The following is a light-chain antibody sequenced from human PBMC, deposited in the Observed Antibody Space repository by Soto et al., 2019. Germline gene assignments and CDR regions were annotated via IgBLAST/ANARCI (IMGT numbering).Light chain of an antibody. CDR3: QEYSNWPRT. Sequence: EIVMTQSPATLSVSPGERATLSCRASQSVSSNLGWYQQKPGQAPRLLIYGASTRATGIQARFSGSGSGTEFTLTISSLQSEDFAVYYCQEYSNWPRTFGQGTKLDI. CDR2: GAS. J-gene: IGKJ1*01. CDR1: QSVSSN. V-gene: IGKV3-15*01.